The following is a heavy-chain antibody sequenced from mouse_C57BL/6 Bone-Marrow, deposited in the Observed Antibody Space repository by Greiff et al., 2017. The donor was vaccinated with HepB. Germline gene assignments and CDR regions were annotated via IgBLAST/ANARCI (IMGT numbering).Heavy chain of an antibody. CDR2: ISDGGSYT. J-gene: IGHJ1*03. V-gene: IGHV5-4*01. CDR1: GFTFSSYA. Sequence: EVKLVESGGGLVKPGGSLKLSCVASGFTFSSYAMSWVRQTPEKRLEWVATISDGGSYTYYPDNVKGRFTISRDNAKNNLYLQMSHLKSEDTAMYYCARDHRVDWYFDVWGTGTTVTVSS. CDR3: ARDHRVDWYFDV.